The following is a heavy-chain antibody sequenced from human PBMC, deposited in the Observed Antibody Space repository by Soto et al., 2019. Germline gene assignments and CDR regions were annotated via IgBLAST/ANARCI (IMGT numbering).Heavy chain of an antibody. CDR2: IYYSGDT. J-gene: IGHJ6*02. Sequence: SDTLSLTWTVYGGSINSCCYYWTWIRQHPGRGLESIGYIYYSGDTYYNPSLKSRLSISLDTSKNQFSLKLTSVTAADTAIYYCARFPSRAHYFAMDVWGHGTAVT. D-gene: IGHD2-2*01. V-gene: IGHV4-31*02. CDR1: GGSINSCCYY. CDR3: ARFPSRAHYFAMDV.